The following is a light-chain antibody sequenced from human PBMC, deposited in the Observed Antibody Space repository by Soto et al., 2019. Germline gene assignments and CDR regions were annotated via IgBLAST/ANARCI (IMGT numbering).Light chain of an antibody. CDR3: HQYGSSPPIT. CDR1: QSVSYSY. Sequence: EIVLTQSPGTLSLSPGERATLSCRASQSVSYSYLAWYQQNPGQAPRLLIYGASSRATGIPDRFSGSGSGTDFTLTISRLEPEDFAVYYCHQYGSSPPITFGQGTRLEIK. CDR2: GAS. V-gene: IGKV3-20*01. J-gene: IGKJ5*01.